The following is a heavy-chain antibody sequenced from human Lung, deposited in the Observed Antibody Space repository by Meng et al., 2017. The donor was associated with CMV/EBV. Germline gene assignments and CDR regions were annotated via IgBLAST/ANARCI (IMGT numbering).Heavy chain of an antibody. D-gene: IGHD3-10*01. CDR3: ARDSGGAPYSGMDV. V-gene: IGHV4-39*07. CDR2: IFYTGNA. Sequence: SETLSLXXTVSGGSIRSTDYYWGWIRQPPGKGLEWIGNIFYTGNAYRNPSLKSRVTISVDTSKNHFSLKMSSVTAADTGVYYCARDSGGAPYSGMDVWGLVTXVTGSS. CDR1: GGSIRSTDYY. J-gene: IGHJ6*01.